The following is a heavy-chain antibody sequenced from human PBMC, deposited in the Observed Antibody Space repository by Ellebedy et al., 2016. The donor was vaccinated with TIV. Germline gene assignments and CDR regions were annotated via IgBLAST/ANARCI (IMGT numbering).Heavy chain of an antibody. CDR1: GFSFSSYA. V-gene: IGHV3-23*01. CDR3: AKDRNPGDGYWVFDN. Sequence: GESLKISCAASGFSFSSYAMAWVRQAPGKGLEWVSGIVGSGAEKYADSVKGRFTISRDNSTRTVDLQMNSLRPEGTAVYFCAKDRNPGDGYWVFDNWGQGTLVSVSS. CDR2: IVGSGA. D-gene: IGHD5-18*01. J-gene: IGHJ4*02.